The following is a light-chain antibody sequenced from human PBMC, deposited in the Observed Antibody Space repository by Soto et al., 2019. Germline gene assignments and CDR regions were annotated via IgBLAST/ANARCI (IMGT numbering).Light chain of an antibody. CDR3: CSYAGLYTWV. Sequence: QSVLTQPRSVSGSPGQSVTISCTGTSSDVGGYNYVSWYEQHPVKAPKLMIYDVTKRPSGVPDRFSGSKSGNTASLTISGHEDEEAADYCCCSYAGLYTWVFGSGTKVTVL. V-gene: IGLV2-11*01. CDR2: DVT. CDR1: SSDVGGYNY. J-gene: IGLJ1*01.